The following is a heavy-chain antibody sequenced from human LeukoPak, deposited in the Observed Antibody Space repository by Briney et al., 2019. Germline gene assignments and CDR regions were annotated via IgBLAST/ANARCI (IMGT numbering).Heavy chain of an antibody. V-gene: IGHV1-58*02. Sequence: ASVKVSCKASGSTFSSSAMQWVRQARGQRLEWIGWIVVGSGNTNYAQKFQERVTITRDMSTSTAYMELSSLRSEDTAVYYCAARHGSGSYYNIWGQGTLVTVSS. CDR2: IVVGSGNT. CDR1: GSTFSSSA. D-gene: IGHD3-10*01. J-gene: IGHJ4*02. CDR3: AARHGSGSYYNI.